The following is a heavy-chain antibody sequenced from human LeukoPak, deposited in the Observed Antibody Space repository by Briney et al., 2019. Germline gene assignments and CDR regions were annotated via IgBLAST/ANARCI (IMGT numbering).Heavy chain of an antibody. CDR1: GYTFTGYY. CDR3: ARLAAAGVAIDY. CDR2: INPNSGGT. D-gene: IGHD6-13*01. J-gene: IGHJ4*02. Sequence: ASVKVSCKASGYTFTGYYMHWVRQAPGQGLEWKGWINPNSGGTNYAQKFQGRVTMTRDTSISTAYMELSRLRSDDTAVYYCARLAAAGVAIDYWGQGTLVTVSS. V-gene: IGHV1-2*02.